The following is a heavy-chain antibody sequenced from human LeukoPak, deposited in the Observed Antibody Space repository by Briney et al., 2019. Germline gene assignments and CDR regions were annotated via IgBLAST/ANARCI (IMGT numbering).Heavy chain of an antibody. CDR2: VNPSGGST. J-gene: IGHJ6*02. D-gene: IGHD6-25*01. Sequence: ASVKVSCKASGYTFTVYYMHWVRQAPGRGLEWMGIVNPSGGSTTYAQKFQGRVTMTRDTSTSTVYMELTSLRSEDTAVYYCARDLGSSGWYYYYGMDVWGQGTTVTVSS. CDR3: ARDLGSSGWYYYYGMDV. V-gene: IGHV1-46*01. CDR1: GYTFTVYY.